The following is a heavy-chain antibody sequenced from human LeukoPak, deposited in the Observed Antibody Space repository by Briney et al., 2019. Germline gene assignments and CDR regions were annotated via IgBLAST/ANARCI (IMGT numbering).Heavy chain of an antibody. CDR1: GYSISSGYY. J-gene: IGHJ6*03. D-gene: IGHD5-18*01. CDR3: AKLGSYGPYYYYYYMDV. Sequence: SETLSLTCTVSGYSISSGYYWGWIRQPPGKGLEWIGSIYHSGSTYYNPSLKSRVTISVDTSKNQFSLKLSSVTAADTAVYYCAKLGSYGPYYYYYYMDVWGKGTTVTVSS. CDR2: IYHSGST. V-gene: IGHV4-38-2*02.